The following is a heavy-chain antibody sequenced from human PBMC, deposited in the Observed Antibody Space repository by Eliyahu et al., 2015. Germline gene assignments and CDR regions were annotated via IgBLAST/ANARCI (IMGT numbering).Heavy chain of an antibody. J-gene: IGHJ4*02. CDR1: GGTFSSYA. CDR2: RVGILPIA. CDR3: ARLAVAGTR. Sequence: QVQLVQSGAEVKKPGSSVKVSCKASGGTFSSYAISWVRQAPGQGLEGLGGRVGILPIANYAQKFQGRVTITADKSTSTAYMELSSLRSEDTAVYYCARLAVAGTRWGQGTLVTVSS. V-gene: IGHV1-69*04. D-gene: IGHD6-19*01.